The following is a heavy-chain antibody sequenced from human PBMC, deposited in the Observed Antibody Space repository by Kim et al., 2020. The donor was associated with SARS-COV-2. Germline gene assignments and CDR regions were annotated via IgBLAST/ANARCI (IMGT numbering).Heavy chain of an antibody. V-gene: IGHV1-69*13. D-gene: IGHD2-2*01. Sequence: SVKVSCKASGGTFSSYAISWVRQAPGQGLEWMGGIIPIFGTANYAQKFQGRVTITADESTSTAYMELSSLRSEDTAVYYCARGEGDIVVVPAATQNYYYYGMDVWGQGTTVTVSS. CDR3: ARGEGDIVVVPAATQNYYYYGMDV. CDR1: GGTFSSYA. J-gene: IGHJ6*02. CDR2: IIPIFGTA.